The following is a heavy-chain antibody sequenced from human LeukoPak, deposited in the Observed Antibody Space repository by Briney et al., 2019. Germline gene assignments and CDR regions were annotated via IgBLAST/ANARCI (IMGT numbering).Heavy chain of an antibody. J-gene: IGHJ3*02. CDR3: ARVYGSGYDFRGAFDI. CDR2: MSYSGHT. Sequence: SETLSLTCTISGDYIGRINYYWGWIRQPPGKGLEWIVSMSYSGHTYYNPSLKSRVTTSIDTTRNQFSLKLSSVTAADTAVYYCARVYGSGYDFRGAFDIWGEGTMVTVSS. D-gene: IGHD5-12*01. CDR1: GDYIGRINYY. V-gene: IGHV4-39*07.